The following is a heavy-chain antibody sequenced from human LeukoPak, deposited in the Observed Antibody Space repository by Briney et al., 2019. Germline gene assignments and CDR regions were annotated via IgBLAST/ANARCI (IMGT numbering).Heavy chain of an antibody. V-gene: IGHV4-34*01. CDR2: INHSGST. CDR3: ARATIVVVPAATITDSRYGMDV. D-gene: IGHD2-2*01. J-gene: IGHJ6*02. Sequence: SETLSLTCAVYGGSFSGYYWSWIRQPPGKGLEWIGEINHSGSTNYNPSLKSRVTISVDTSKNQFSLKLSSVTAADTAVYYCARATIVVVPAATITDSRYGMDVWGQGTTVTVPS. CDR1: GGSFSGYY.